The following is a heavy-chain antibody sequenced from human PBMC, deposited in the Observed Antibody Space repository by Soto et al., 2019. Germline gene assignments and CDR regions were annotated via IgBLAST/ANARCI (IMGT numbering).Heavy chain of an antibody. V-gene: IGHV3-9*01. CDR3: AKDIGYSGSYYDFDY. CDR2: ISWNSGSI. Sequence: GGSLRLSCAASGFTFDDYAMHWVRQAPGKGLEWVSGISWNSGSIGYADSVKGRFTISRDNAKNSLYLQMNSLRAEDTALYYCAKDIGYSGSYYDFDYWGQGTLVTVSS. D-gene: IGHD1-26*01. J-gene: IGHJ4*02. CDR1: GFTFDDYA.